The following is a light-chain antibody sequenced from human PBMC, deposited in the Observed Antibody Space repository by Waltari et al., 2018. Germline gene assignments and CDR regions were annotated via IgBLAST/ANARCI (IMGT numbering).Light chain of an antibody. CDR2: FGS. Sequence: EIVLTQSPLSLPVTLGEPASISCTSSQSLLHSNGYNYLDWYVQRPGLPPRRLIYFGSYRASGVPDRFSGSGSVTDFTLKISKVEAEDVGVYYCMQALQTSITFGQGTRLEIK. CDR1: QSLLHSNGYNY. V-gene: IGKV2-28*01. CDR3: MQALQTSIT. J-gene: IGKJ5*01.